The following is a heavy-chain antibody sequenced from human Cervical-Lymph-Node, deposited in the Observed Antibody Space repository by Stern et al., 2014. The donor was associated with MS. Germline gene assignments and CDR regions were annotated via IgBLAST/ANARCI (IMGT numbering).Heavy chain of an antibody. V-gene: IGHV3-7*01. D-gene: IGHD5/OR15-5a*01. J-gene: IGHJ4*02. CDR1: GFTFSHYS. CDR3: ARKSTAKN. CDR2: LNKDGSEK. Sequence: VQLVESGGGLVQPGGSLRLSCAGSGFTFSHYSMTWVRQAPGKALEWGASLNKDGSEKYYVDSLKCRFTISRDNAKNSLYLQMTSLRADDSAVYYCARKSTAKNWGQGTLVTVSS.